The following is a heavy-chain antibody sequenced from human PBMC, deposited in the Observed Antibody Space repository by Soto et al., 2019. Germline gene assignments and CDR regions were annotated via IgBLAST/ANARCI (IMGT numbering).Heavy chain of an antibody. D-gene: IGHD2-2*02. Sequence: SVKVSFKVSGSRFGNYVISWVRQAPGHGLEWLGRIIPIFNSTKYAQSFQGRVTITADKSTSTASLELSSLRSDDTAVYYCAREGRGKKAGYNGLVSLGYWGQGTLVTVSS. V-gene: IGHV1-69*06. J-gene: IGHJ4*02. CDR1: GSRFGNYV. CDR3: AREGRGKKAGYNGLVSLGY. CDR2: IIPIFNST.